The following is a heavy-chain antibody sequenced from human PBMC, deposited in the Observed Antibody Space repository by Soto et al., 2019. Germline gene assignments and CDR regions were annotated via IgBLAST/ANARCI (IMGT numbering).Heavy chain of an antibody. CDR2: TYYRSNWRH. CDR3: ARGVAGSGFDL. CDR1: GDSVSSNNAP. V-gene: IGHV6-1*01. D-gene: IGHD6-19*01. Sequence: SQTLSLTSPISGDSVSSNNAPWNWIRSSPSRGLEWLGRTYYRSNWRHDYAVSVKSRITVNPDTSKNHFSLQLNSVTPDDTAVYYCARGVAGSGFDLWGQGTLVTVSS. J-gene: IGHJ4*02.